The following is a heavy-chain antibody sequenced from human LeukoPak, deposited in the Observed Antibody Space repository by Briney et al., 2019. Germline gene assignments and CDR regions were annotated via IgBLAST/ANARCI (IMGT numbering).Heavy chain of an antibody. CDR3: TTLGYHLDS. D-gene: IGHD3-22*01. V-gene: IGHV3-48*03. Sequence: GGSLRLSCAASGFDFGAYEMNWGRQAPGKGLEWVAYFAGSDTTTYYADSVKGRFTISRDNARNSLYLQMNSLRAEDTALYYCTTLGYHLDSWGQGTLVTVSS. CDR1: GFDFGAYE. CDR2: FAGSDTTT. J-gene: IGHJ4*02.